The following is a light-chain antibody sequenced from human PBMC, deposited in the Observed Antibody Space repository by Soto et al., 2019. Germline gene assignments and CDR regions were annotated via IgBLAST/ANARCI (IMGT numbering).Light chain of an antibody. CDR3: QQRRNWPPVT. J-gene: IGKJ4*01. CDR1: QSVSSY. Sequence: EIVLTQSPATLSLSPGERATLSCRASQSVSSYLAWYQQKPGQAPRLLIYDASNRATGIPARFSGSGSGTDFTLTISSLEHADFAIYYCQQRRNWPPVTFGGGTKVEIK. CDR2: DAS. V-gene: IGKV3-11*01.